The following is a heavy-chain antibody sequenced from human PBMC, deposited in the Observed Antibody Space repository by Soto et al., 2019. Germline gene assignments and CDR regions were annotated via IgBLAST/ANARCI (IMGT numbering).Heavy chain of an antibody. V-gene: IGHV3-23*04. J-gene: IGHJ4*02. Sequence: EVHLVQSGGGLVQPGESLSLSCVASGFTFNDYAMHWVRQTPGKGLEWVAAISNRGSSAYYADSVKGRFPISRDKSTKTLSLHMHTLSVEDTAVYFCAKAFCAAATCFPCESWGQGTPVAVSP. CDR2: ISNRGSSA. D-gene: IGHD2-21*01. CDR1: GFTFNDYA. CDR3: AKAFCAAATCFPCES.